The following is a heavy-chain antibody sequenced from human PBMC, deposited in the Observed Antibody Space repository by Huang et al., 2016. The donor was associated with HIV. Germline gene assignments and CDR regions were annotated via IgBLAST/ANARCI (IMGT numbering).Heavy chain of an antibody. CDR1: GFAFSSYG. CDR3: AYQQWLVGGLNH. J-gene: IGHJ5*02. Sequence: EVELVESGGGLVKPGGSLRLSCAASGFAFSSYGMNWVRQAAGKGVEGVAFSGSDSSDIYYTDSGKGRVTISRDNAKSAIDRQLDSLRAEDTAVYYCAYQQWLVGGLNHWGQGTLVVVSS. CDR2: SGSDSSDI. V-gene: IGHV3-21*02. D-gene: IGHD6-19*01.